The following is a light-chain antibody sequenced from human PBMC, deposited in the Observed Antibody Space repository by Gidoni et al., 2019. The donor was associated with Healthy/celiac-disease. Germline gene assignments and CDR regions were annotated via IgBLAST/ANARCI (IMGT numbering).Light chain of an antibody. J-gene: IGKJ2*01. CDR1: QSVSSY. Sequence: EIVLTQSPATLSLSPGERATLSRRASQSVSSYLAWYQQKPGQAPRLLIYDASNRATGIPARFSGSGSGTDFTLTISSLEPEDFAVYYCQQRSNWPPYTFDQGTKLEIK. CDR2: DAS. V-gene: IGKV3-11*01. CDR3: QQRSNWPPYT.